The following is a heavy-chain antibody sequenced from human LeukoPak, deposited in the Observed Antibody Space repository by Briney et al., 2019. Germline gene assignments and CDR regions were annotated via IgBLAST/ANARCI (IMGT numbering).Heavy chain of an antibody. Sequence: SETLSLTCTVSGGSISSSSYYWGWIRQPPGKGLEWIGSIYYSGSTYYNPSLKSRVTISVDTSKNQFSLKLSSVTAADTAIYYCAKRAGGFSYYNWFDPWGQGTLVTVSS. CDR1: GGSISSSSYY. D-gene: IGHD5-18*01. CDR2: IYYSGST. V-gene: IGHV4-39*07. CDR3: AKRAGGFSYYNWFDP. J-gene: IGHJ5*02.